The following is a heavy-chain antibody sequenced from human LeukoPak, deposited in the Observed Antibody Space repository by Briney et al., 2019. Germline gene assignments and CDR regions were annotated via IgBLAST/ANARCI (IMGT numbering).Heavy chain of an antibody. CDR3: ARVEPYSYYFGMDV. D-gene: IGHD1-26*01. CDR1: GGSVSTYY. Sequence: SETLSLTCTVSGGSVSTYYWSWIRQSPGKGLDWIGYIHDTGSTNYNPSLKSRVSISVDRSKSQFSLHLSSVTAADTAVYFCARVEPYSYYFGMDVWGRGTTVTVSS. V-gene: IGHV4-59*08. J-gene: IGHJ6*02. CDR2: IHDTGST.